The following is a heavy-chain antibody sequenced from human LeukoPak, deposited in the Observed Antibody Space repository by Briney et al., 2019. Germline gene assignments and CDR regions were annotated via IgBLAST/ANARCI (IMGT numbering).Heavy chain of an antibody. Sequence: PGGSLRLSCAASGFTFSTYGIHWVRQAPGKGLEWVAFIRYDGTNKWYADSVKGRFTISRDNSKNMLYLQMNSLRAEDTAVYHCAKDRDDGDYPSAYYYYMDVWGKGTTVTVSS. V-gene: IGHV3-30*02. J-gene: IGHJ6*03. D-gene: IGHD4-17*01. CDR3: AKDRDDGDYPSAYYYYMDV. CDR2: IRYDGTNK. CDR1: GFTFSTYG.